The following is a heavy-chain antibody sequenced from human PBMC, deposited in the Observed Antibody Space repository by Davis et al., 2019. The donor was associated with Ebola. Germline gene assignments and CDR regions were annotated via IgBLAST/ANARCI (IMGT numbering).Heavy chain of an antibody. CDR2: ISYDGSNK. J-gene: IGHJ5*02. V-gene: IGHV3-30-3*01. D-gene: IGHD2-15*01. CDR1: GFTFSSYA. Sequence: GESLKISCAASGFTFSSYAMHWVRQAPGKGLEWVAVISYDGSNKYYADSVKGRFTISRDNSKNTLYLQMNSLRAGDTAVYYWARVLGSRNDHWGQGTLVPVSS. CDR3: ARVLGSRNDH.